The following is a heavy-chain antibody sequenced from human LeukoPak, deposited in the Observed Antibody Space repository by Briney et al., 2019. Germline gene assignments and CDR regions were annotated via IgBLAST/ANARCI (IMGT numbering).Heavy chain of an antibody. CDR2: VRGSGGDT. D-gene: IGHD1-14*01. CDR3: ANLGANTRISGDY. CDR1: GFTFSSYS. Sequence: AGGSLRLSCAASGFTFSSYSMNWVRQAPGKGLEWVSEVRGSGGDTYYADSVKGRFTISRDNSKKMLYLQMSSLRAEDTAVYYCANLGANTRISGDYWGQGTLVTVSS. V-gene: IGHV3-23*01. J-gene: IGHJ4*02.